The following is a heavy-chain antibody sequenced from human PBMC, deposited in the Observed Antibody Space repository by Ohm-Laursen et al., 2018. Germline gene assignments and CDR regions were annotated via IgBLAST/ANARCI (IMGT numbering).Heavy chain of an antibody. Sequence: SLRLSCAASGFTFSSYSMNWVRQAPGKGLEWVSSISSSSSYIYYADSVKGRFTISRDNAKNSLHLQMNSLRAEDTAVYYCARDESGAAGWFDPWGQGTLVTVSS. CDR2: ISSSSSYI. J-gene: IGHJ5*02. CDR1: GFTFSSYS. D-gene: IGHD2-15*01. CDR3: ARDESGAAGWFDP. V-gene: IGHV3-21*01.